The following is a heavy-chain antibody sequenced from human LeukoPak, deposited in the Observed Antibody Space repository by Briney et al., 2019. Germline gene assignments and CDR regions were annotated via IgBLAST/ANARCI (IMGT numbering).Heavy chain of an antibody. CDR2: IKQDGSEK. J-gene: IGHJ4*02. Sequence: PGGSLRLSCAASEFTFSSYAMSWVRQAPGKGLEWVANIKQDGSEKYYVDSVKGRFTISRDNAKNSLYLQMNSLRAEDTAVYYCARDQGRFDYWGQGTLVTVSS. CDR3: ARDQGRFDY. CDR1: EFTFSSYA. V-gene: IGHV3-7*01.